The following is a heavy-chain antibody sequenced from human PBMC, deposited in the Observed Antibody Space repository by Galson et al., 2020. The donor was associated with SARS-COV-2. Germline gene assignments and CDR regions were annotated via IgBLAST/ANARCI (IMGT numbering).Heavy chain of an antibody. CDR2: INHSGSS. CDR3: ARPYFGSGSYLVI. V-gene: IGHV4-34*01. D-gene: IGHD3-10*01. J-gene: IGHJ4*02. Sequence: SQASETLSLTCGVFGESLSTYYCGWIRQPPGKGLEWIGEINHSGSSNYNPSLRSRVTLSVDAAKNEFSLKLSSVTAADTAVYYCARPYFGSGSYLVIWGQGNLVTVSS. CDR1: GESLSTYY.